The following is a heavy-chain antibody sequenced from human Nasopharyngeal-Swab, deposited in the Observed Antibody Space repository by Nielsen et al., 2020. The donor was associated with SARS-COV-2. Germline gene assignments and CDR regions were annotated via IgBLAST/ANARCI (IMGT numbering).Heavy chain of an antibody. V-gene: IGHV4-59*01. Sequence: SETLSLTCTVSGGSISSYYWSWIRQPPGKGLEWIGYIYYSGSTNYNPSLKSRVTISVDTSKNQFSLKLSSVTAADTAVYYCARANRSGIVGVVLNFDYWGQGTLVTVSS. CDR1: GGSISSYY. J-gene: IGHJ4*02. D-gene: IGHD3-3*01. CDR3: ARANRSGIVGVVLNFDY. CDR2: IYYSGST.